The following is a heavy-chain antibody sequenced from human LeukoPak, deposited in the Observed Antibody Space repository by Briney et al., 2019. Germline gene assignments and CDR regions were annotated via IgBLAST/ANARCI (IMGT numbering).Heavy chain of an antibody. CDR2: ISSSSSYI. Sequence: GGSLRLSCAASGFTFSSYSMNWVRQAPGKGLEWVSSISSSSSYIYYADSVKGRFTISRDNAKNSLYLQMNSLRAEDTAVYYCASVGCSRTSCYGQYYYYGMDVWVQGTTVTVSS. V-gene: IGHV3-21*01. CDR1: GFTFSSYS. D-gene: IGHD2-2*01. J-gene: IGHJ6*02. CDR3: ASVGCSRTSCYGQYYYYGMDV.